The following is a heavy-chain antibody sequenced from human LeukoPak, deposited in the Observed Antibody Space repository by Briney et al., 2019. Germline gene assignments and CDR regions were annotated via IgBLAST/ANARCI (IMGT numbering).Heavy chain of an antibody. V-gene: IGHV4-34*01. CDR2: INHSGST. J-gene: IGHJ5*02. D-gene: IGHD3-3*01. CDR3: AGDWLRFLEWLPQGWFDP. CDR1: GGSFSGYY. Sequence: PSETLTLTCAVYGGSFSGYYWSWIRQPPGKGLEWIGEINHSGSTNYNPSLKSRVTISVDTSKNQFSLKLSSVTAADTAVYYCAGDWLRFLEWLPQGWFDPWGQGTLVTVSS.